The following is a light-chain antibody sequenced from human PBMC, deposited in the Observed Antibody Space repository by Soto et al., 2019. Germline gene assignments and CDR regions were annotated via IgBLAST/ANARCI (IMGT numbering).Light chain of an antibody. CDR2: DVS. J-gene: IGLJ2*01. Sequence: QPVLTQPASVSGSPGQSITISCTGTSSDVGGYNYVSWYQQHPGKAPKLMIYDVSNRPSGVSNRFSGSKSGNTASLTISGLQAEDEADYYCSSYTSSEDVVFGGGTKLTVL. CDR1: SSDVGGYNY. CDR3: SSYTSSEDVV. V-gene: IGLV2-14*01.